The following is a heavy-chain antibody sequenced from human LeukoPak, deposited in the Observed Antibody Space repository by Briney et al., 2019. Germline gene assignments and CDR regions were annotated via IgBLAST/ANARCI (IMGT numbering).Heavy chain of an antibody. CDR1: GFTFSSYS. D-gene: IGHD5-18*01. J-gene: IGHJ3*02. V-gene: IGHV3-21*01. CDR3: ARDLGQLWSHDDALDI. CDR2: ISSSSSYI. Sequence: GGSLRLSCAASGFTFSSYSMNWVRQAPGKGLEWVSSISSSSSYIYYANSVKGRFTISRDNAKNSLYLQMNSLRAEGTAVYYCARDLGQLWSHDDALDIWGQGTMVTVSS.